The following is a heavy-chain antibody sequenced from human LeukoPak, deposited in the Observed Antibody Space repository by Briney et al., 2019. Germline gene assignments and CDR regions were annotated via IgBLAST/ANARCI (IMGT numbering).Heavy chain of an antibody. CDR3: ARGSCSGGTCAFDI. CDR2: IHYSGST. V-gene: IGHV4-59*01. Sequence: PSETLSLTCTVSGGSISSYYWSWIRQPPGKGLEWIGYIHYSGSTNYNPSTSHKSRVTISVDTSKNQFSLKLSSVTAADTAVYYCARGSCSGGTCAFDIWGQGTMVTVSS. CDR1: GGSISSYY. J-gene: IGHJ3*02. D-gene: IGHD2-15*01.